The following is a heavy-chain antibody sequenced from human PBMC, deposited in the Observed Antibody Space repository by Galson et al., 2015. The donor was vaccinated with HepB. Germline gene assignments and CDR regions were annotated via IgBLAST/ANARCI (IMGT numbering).Heavy chain of an antibody. Sequence: QSGAEVKKPGESLRISCKDSGYSFTSYWINWVRQMPGKGLEWMGRIDPSDSETTYSPSFQGHVTISADRSISTAYLQWSSLKASDTAMYYCAGGYGDYRTPLGHWGQGTLVSVSS. V-gene: IGHV5-10-1*01. J-gene: IGHJ4*02. CDR3: AGGYGDYRTPLGH. D-gene: IGHD4-17*01. CDR1: GYSFTSYW. CDR2: IDPSDSET.